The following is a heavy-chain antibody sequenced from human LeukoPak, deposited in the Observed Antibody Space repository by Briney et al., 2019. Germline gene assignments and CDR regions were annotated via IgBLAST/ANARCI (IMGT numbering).Heavy chain of an antibody. CDR2: IYSGGST. Sequence: PGGSLRLSCAASGFTVSSNYMSWVRQAPGKGLEWVSVIYSGGSTYYADSVKGRFTISRHNSKNTLYLQMNSLRAEDTAVYYCAKDSYYYDSSGSVDPPVYWGQGTLVTVSS. J-gene: IGHJ4*02. CDR3: AKDSYYYDSSGSVDPPVY. D-gene: IGHD3-22*01. CDR1: GFTVSSNY. V-gene: IGHV3-53*01.